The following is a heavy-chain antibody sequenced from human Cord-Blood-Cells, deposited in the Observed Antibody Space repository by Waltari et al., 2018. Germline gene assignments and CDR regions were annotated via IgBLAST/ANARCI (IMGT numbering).Heavy chain of an antibody. Sequence: VQLVQSGAAVKKPGSSVKVSCKASGVTFSSYATSWVRQAPGQGLEWMGGIIPIFGTANYAQKCQGRVTITADESTSTAYMELSSLRSEDTAVYYCARGLYSSSWYPFQHWGQGTLVTVSS. CDR2: IIPIFGTA. CDR1: GVTFSSYA. CDR3: ARGLYSSSWYPFQH. D-gene: IGHD6-13*01. V-gene: IGHV1-69*01. J-gene: IGHJ1*01.